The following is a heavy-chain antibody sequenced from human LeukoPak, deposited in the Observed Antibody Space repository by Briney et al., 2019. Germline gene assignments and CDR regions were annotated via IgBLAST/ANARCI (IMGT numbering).Heavy chain of an antibody. J-gene: IGHJ6*02. V-gene: IGHV3-23*01. CDR2: ISKSGDHT. Sequence: PGGSLRLSSAASGFTFSSYAMSWVRQAPGKGLEWVSAISKSGDHTYYAASAKGRFTIYRDNSKNTQYLQMNSLRAEDTAVYYCATSWGPDTSAFRWGRDGMDVWGQGTTVIVS. D-gene: IGHD3-16*01. CDR1: GFTFSSYA. CDR3: ATSWGPDTSAFRWGRDGMDV.